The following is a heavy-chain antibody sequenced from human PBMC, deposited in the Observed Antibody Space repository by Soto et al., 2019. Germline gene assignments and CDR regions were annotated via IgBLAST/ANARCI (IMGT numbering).Heavy chain of an antibody. CDR1: GFTFSHYG. V-gene: IGHV3-33*01. CDR2: IWYDGSNK. Sequence: QVQLVESGGGVVQPGRSLRLSCAATGFTFSHYGMHWVRQAPGKGLEWVAVIWYDGSNKYYADSVKGRCTISRDNSKNTVFLQMSSLRDEDTAVYYCATNWGAMYQFYYGMDVWGQGTTVTVSS. J-gene: IGHJ6*02. CDR3: ATNWGAMYQFYYGMDV. D-gene: IGHD7-27*01.